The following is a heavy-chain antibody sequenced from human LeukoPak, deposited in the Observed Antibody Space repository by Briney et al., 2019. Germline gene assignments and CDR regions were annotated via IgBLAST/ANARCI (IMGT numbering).Heavy chain of an antibody. CDR3: ARHAGTYTHFDS. CDR2: IFHSGNT. CDR1: GGSISNYY. Sequence: SETLSLTCTVSGGSISNYYWTWVRQPPGKRLEWIGFIFHSGNTNYNPSLKSRVTISVDTSKNQFSLKLSSVTAADTAVYYCARHAGTYTHFDSWGQGALVTVPS. D-gene: IGHD3-10*01. J-gene: IGHJ4*02. V-gene: IGHV4-59*08.